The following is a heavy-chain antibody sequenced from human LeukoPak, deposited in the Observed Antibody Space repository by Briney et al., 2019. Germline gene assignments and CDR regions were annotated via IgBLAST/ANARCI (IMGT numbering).Heavy chain of an antibody. CDR3: ARDHETGLLWGGFDP. CDR1: GGSISSYY. V-gene: IGHV4-59*01. D-gene: IGHD4-23*01. J-gene: IGHJ5*02. Sequence: SETLSLTCIVSGGSISSYYWSWIRQPPGKGLEWIGYIYYSGSTNYNPSLKSRVTISVDTSKNQFSLKLSSVTAADTAVYYCARDHETGLLWGGFDPWGQGTLVTVSS. CDR2: IYYSGST.